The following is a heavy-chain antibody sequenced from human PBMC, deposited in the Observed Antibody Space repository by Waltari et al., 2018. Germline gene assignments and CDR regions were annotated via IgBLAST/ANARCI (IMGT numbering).Heavy chain of an antibody. CDR3: ARDYCDRTNCHGMDV. Sequence: QVQLVESGGGVVQPGRSLRLSWAASDFTFRSYAMHWVRQAPGKGLEWVAVISYNGRNIYYVDSVKGRFTISRDNSNKTLYLQMNSLRPEDTAVYYCARDYCDRTNCHGMDVWGQGTTVTVSS. V-gene: IGHV3-30*04. CDR1: DFTFRSYA. CDR2: ISYNGRNI. J-gene: IGHJ6*02. D-gene: IGHD3-22*01.